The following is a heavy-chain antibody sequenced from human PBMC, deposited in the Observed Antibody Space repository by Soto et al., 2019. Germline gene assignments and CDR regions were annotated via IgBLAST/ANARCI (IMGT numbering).Heavy chain of an antibody. CDR1: GFTFSSYA. CDR3: AKDQDYGDHGHDAFDI. D-gene: IGHD4-17*01. V-gene: IGHV3-23*01. Sequence: GGSLRLSCAASGFTFSSYAMSWVRQAPGKGLEWVSAISGSGGSTYYADSVKGRFTISRDNSKNTLYLQMNSLRAEDTALYYCAKDQDYGDHGHDAFDIWGQGTMVTVSS. J-gene: IGHJ3*02. CDR2: ISGSGGST.